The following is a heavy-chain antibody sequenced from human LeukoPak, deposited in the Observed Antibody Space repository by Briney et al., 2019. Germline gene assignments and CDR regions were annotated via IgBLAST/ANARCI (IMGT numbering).Heavy chain of an antibody. D-gene: IGHD6-13*01. Sequence: SQTLSLTCAISGDSVSSNSAAWNWIRQSPSRGLEWLGRTYYRSKWYNAYAVSVKSRITINPDTSKNQFSLQLNSVTPEDTAVYYCARLLVGGIAAAGTNYYYGMDVWGQGTTVTVSS. CDR2: TYYRSKWYN. J-gene: IGHJ6*02. CDR1: GDSVSSNSAA. CDR3: ARLLVGGIAAAGTNYYYGMDV. V-gene: IGHV6-1*01.